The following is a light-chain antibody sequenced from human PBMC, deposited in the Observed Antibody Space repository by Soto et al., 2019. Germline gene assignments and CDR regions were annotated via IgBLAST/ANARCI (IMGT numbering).Light chain of an antibody. CDR2: KAS. V-gene: IGKV1-5*03. J-gene: IGKJ5*01. CDR1: QSVSGW. Sequence: DIQMTQSPSTLSASVGDTVTVTCRASQSVSGWLAWYQQKPGEAPKLLIYKASSLESGVPSRFSGSGSGTEFTLTISSLQPDDFATYYCQQYNSWITFGQGTRME. CDR3: QQYNSWIT.